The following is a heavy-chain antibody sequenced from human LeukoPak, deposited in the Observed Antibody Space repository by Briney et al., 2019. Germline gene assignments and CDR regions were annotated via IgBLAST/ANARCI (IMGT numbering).Heavy chain of an antibody. CDR2: LNGGGNTT. D-gene: IGHD6-19*01. Sequence: GGSLRLSCAASGFAFSSFAMGWVRQSPGKGLEWLSTLNGGGNTTFYSDYVKGRFTISRDNSKNTLYLHMDSLRPDDTATYYCTKELHVAVAVADYYYFYMDVWGRGTAVTVSS. V-gene: IGHV3-23*01. CDR1: GFAFSSFA. CDR3: TKELHVAVAVADYYYFYMDV. J-gene: IGHJ6*03.